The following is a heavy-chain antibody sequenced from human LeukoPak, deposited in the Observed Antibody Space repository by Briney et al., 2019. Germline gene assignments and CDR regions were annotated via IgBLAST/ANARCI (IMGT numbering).Heavy chain of an antibody. CDR3: ARIDVDGPIAVAATDY. D-gene: IGHD6-19*01. CDR1: GYTFTSYD. CDR2: MNPNSGNT. V-gene: IGHV1-8*01. J-gene: IGHJ4*02. Sequence: GTSVKVSCKASGYTFTSYDINWVRQATGQGLEWMGWMNPNSGNTGYAQKFQGRVTMTRNTSISTAYMELSSLRSEDTAVYYCARIDVDGPIAVAATDYWGQGTLVTVSS.